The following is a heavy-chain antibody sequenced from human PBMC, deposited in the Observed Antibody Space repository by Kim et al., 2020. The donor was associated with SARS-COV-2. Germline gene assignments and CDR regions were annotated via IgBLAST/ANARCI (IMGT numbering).Heavy chain of an antibody. V-gene: IGHV1-46*01. CDR3: ARGGPTEPFDY. CDR2: T. Sequence: TSNAQKFQGGVTMTRDTATSTVDMELSSLRSEDTAVYYCARGGPTEPFDYWGQGTLVTVSS. J-gene: IGHJ4*02. D-gene: IGHD3-16*01.